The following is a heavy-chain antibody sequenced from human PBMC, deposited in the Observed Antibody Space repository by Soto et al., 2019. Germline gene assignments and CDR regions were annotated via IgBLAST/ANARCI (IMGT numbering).Heavy chain of an antibody. CDR2: ISYDGSNK. D-gene: IGHD5-12*01. CDR3: ARGRDGYNYRYYFDY. J-gene: IGHJ4*02. V-gene: IGHV3-30-3*01. Sequence: GGSLRLSCAASGFTFSSYAMHWVRQAPGKGLEWVAVISYDGSNKYYADSVKGRFTISRDNSKNTLYLQMNSLRAEDTAVYYCARGRDGYNYRYYFDYWGQGTLVTVSS. CDR1: GFTFSSYA.